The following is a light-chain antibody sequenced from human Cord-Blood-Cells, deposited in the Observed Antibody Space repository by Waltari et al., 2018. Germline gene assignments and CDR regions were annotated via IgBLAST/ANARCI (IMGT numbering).Light chain of an antibody. CDR3: CSYAGSSSYV. CDR2: EGS. CDR1: SSDVGSYNL. Sequence: QSALTQPASVSGSPGQSITISCTGTSSDVGSYNLFSWYQQLPGKAPKLMIYEGSKRPSGVSNRFSGSKSGNTASLTISGLQAEDEADYYCCSYAGSSSYVFGTGTKVTVL. J-gene: IGLJ1*01. V-gene: IGLV2-23*01.